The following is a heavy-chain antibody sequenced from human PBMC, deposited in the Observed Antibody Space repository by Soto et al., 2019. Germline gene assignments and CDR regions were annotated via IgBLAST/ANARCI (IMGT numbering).Heavy chain of an antibody. CDR2: IYYSGST. D-gene: IGHD3-3*01. J-gene: IGHJ5*02. CDR3: ARGADFWSGYYEGPYWFDP. CDR1: GGSISSGGYY. Sequence: PSETLPLTCTVSGGSISSGGYYWSWIRQHPGKGLEWIGYIYYSGSTYYNPSLKSRVTISVDTSKNQFSLKLSSVTAADTAVYYCARGADFWSGYYEGPYWFDPWGQGTLVTVSS. V-gene: IGHV4-31*03.